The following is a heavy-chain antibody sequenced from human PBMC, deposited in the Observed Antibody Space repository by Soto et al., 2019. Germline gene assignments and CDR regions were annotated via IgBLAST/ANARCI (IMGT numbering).Heavy chain of an antibody. D-gene: IGHD1-26*01. J-gene: IGHJ4*02. V-gene: IGHV3-21*01. CDR2: ISGSSSDT. CDR3: ARDNGSGSSTSYYFDY. Sequence: PGGSLRLSCAASGFTFTNYNMNWVRQAPGRGLEWVSFISGSSSDTYYADSLKGRFTISIDNAKNSLYLQMNSLRAEDTAIYYCARDNGSGSSTSYYFDYWGQGTLVTVSS. CDR1: GFTFTNYN.